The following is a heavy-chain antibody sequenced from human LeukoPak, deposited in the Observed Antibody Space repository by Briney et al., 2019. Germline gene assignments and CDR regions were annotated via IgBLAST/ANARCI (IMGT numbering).Heavy chain of an antibody. Sequence: SETLSLTCAVYGGSFSGYYWSWIRQPPGKGLEWIGEINHSGSTNYNPSLKSRVTISVDTSKNQFSLKLSSVTAADAAVYYCARGRRAVAGTCWFDPWGQGTLVTVSS. CDR1: GGSFSGYY. D-gene: IGHD6-19*01. CDR3: ARGRRAVAGTCWFDP. J-gene: IGHJ5*02. V-gene: IGHV4-34*01. CDR2: INHSGST.